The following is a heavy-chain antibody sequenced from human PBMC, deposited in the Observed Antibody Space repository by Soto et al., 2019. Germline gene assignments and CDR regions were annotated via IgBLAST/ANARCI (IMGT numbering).Heavy chain of an antibody. CDR3: PAAPLPEY. J-gene: IGHJ4*02. D-gene: IGHD6-6*01. V-gene: IGHV3-74*01. Sequence: GGSLRLSCTASGFSFSGYWMHWFRQAPGKGLVWVSRINSDGSTITYADSVKGRFTISRDNAKNTLYLQMNSLRADDTGVYYCPAAPLPEYCGQGPLVTVSS. CDR1: GFSFSGYW. CDR2: INSDGSTI.